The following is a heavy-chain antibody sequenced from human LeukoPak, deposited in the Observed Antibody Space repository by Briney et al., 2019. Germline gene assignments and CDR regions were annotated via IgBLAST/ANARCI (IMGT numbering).Heavy chain of an antibody. V-gene: IGHV3-30*04. J-gene: IGHJ4*02. D-gene: IGHD5-12*01. CDR1: GFTFSSYA. CDR2: ISYDGSNK. CDR3: ARDRDVDIVATILDY. Sequence: GGSLRLSCAASGFTFSSYAMHWVRQAPGKGLEWVAVISYDGSNKYYADSVKGRFTISRDNSKNTLYLQMNSLRAEVTAVYYCARDRDVDIVATILDYWGQGTLVTVSS.